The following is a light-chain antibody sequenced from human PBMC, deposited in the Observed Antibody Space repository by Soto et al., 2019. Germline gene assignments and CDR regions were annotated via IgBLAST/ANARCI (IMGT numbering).Light chain of an antibody. CDR3: SSYAGSNNLV. CDR2: EVS. V-gene: IGLV2-8*01. Sequence: QSALTQPPSASGSPGQSVTISWTGTSSDVGGYNYVSWYQQHPGKAPKLMIYEVSKRPSGVPDRFSGSKSGNTASLTVSGLQAEDEAHYYCSSYAGSNNLVFGGGTKLTVL. CDR1: SSDVGGYNY. J-gene: IGLJ3*02.